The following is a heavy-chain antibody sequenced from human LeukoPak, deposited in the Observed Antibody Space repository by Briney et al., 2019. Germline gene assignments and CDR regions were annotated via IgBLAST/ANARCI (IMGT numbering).Heavy chain of an antibody. CDR1: GFTFRNYW. CDR3: ARDVDGILDH. Sequence: PGGSLRLSCAASGFTFRNYWMAWIRQAPGKGLEWVANIKEDESEKYFVDSVKGRFTISRDNAGNSLYLQMNSLRAEDTAMYHCARDVDGILDHWGQGTLVTVSS. J-gene: IGHJ5*02. V-gene: IGHV3-7*05. CDR2: IKEDESEK. D-gene: IGHD5-24*01.